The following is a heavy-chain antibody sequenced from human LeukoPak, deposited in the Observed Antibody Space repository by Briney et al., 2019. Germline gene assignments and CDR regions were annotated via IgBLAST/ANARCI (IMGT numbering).Heavy chain of an antibody. D-gene: IGHD2-2*01. J-gene: IGHJ5*02. CDR3: ASLGPIVVVPAAMNWFDP. CDR1: GFTFTTFW. Sequence: GGSLRLSCAASGFTFTTFWMSWVRQAPGKGLEWVANINQDGSEKYYVDSVKGRFTISRDNAKNTLYLQMNSLRAEDTAVYYCASLGPIVVVPAAMNWFDPWGQGTLVTVSS. V-gene: IGHV3-7*01. CDR2: INQDGSEK.